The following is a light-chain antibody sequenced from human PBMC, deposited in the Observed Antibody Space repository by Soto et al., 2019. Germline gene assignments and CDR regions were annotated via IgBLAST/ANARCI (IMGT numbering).Light chain of an antibody. J-gene: IGKJ3*01. V-gene: IGKV1-9*01. Sequence: IQLTQSPSSLSASVGDRITITCWASQGISTYLAWYQQKPGKAPKLLIYDAVTWQTGVPSRFSGSGSGTDFTLTISSLQHEDFGTYYCRHLNSYPPEVTFGPGTKVDVK. CDR1: QGISTY. CDR2: DAV. CDR3: RHLNSYPPEVT.